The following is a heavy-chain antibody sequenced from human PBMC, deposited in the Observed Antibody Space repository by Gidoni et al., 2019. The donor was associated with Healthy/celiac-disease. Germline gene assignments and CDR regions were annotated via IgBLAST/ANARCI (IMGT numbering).Heavy chain of an antibody. J-gene: IGHJ4*02. CDR3: ARDVSPVYGSGSYGRDY. V-gene: IGHV3-33*01. CDR1: GFTFSSYG. Sequence: QVQLVESGGGVVQPGRSLRLSCAESGFTFSSYGMHGVRQAPGKGLEWVAVIWYDGSNKYYADSVKGRFTISRDNSKNTLYLQMNSLRAEDTAVYYCARDVSPVYGSGSYGRDYWGQGTLVTVSS. D-gene: IGHD3-10*01. CDR2: IWYDGSNK.